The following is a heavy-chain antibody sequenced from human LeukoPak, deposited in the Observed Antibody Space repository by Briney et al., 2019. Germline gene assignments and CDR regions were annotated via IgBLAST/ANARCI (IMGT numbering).Heavy chain of an antibody. CDR3: VRDYLEGRTYYDFWSGSALGY. J-gene: IGHJ4*02. V-gene: IGHV3-48*02. CDR2: ISSSSSTI. D-gene: IGHD3-3*01. Sequence: GGSLRLSCAASGFTFSSYSMNWVRKAPGKGLEWVSYISSSSSTIYYADSVRGRFTISRDNAKNSLYLQMNSLRDEDTAVYSCVRDYLEGRTYYDFWSGSALGYWGQGTLVTVSS. CDR1: GFTFSSYS.